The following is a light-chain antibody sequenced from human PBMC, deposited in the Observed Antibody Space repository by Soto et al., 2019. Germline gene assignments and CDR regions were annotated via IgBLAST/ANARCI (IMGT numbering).Light chain of an antibody. J-gene: IGLJ2*01. CDR1: SSDVGGHNY. Sequence: QSALTQPASVSGSPGQSITISCTGTSSDVGGHNYVSWYQQYPGKAPKMIIFEVRNRPSGVSNRFSASKSGNTASLTISGLQAEDEADYYCSSYASGTTLVLFGGGTQLTVL. V-gene: IGLV2-14*01. CDR2: EVR. CDR3: SSYASGTTLVL.